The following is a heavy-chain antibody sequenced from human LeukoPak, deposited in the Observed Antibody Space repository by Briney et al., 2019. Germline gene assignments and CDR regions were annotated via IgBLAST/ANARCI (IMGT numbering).Heavy chain of an antibody. D-gene: IGHD3-10*01. V-gene: IGHV4-59*01. CDR2: IYYSGST. CDR1: GGSISSYY. J-gene: IGHJ4*02. Sequence: SETLSLTCTVSGGSISSYYWSWIRQPPGKGLEWIGYIYYSGSTNYNPSLNSRVTISVDTSQNQFSLELSSVTAADTAVYYCARGHRDRDYYGSGSYYIGYWGQGTLVTVSS. CDR3: ARGHRDRDYYGSGSYYIGY.